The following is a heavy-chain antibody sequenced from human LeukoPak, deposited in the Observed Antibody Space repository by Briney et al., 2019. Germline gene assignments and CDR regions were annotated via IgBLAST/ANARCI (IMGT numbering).Heavy chain of an antibody. D-gene: IGHD2-15*01. CDR3: RRGYGRGYLSGGSCYPDV. CDR1: GLSLITSGMC. CDR2: IAWDDDT. V-gene: IGHV2-70*11. J-gene: IGHJ6*02. Sequence: ESGPTLVNPTQTPAFTCTIPGLSLITSGMCVSWIRQPPGKALEWPARIAWDDDTYYTTSLKTRLTISKDTSKNQHVHRMTNKYPVYTNEQPGRRGYGRGYLSGGSCYPDVWRQGTTVTVSS.